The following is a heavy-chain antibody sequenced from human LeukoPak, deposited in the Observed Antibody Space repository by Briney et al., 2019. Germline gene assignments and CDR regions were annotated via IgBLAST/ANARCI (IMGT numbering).Heavy chain of an antibody. J-gene: IGHJ3*02. D-gene: IGHD4-17*01. Sequence: SETLSLTCTVSGYSISSGYYWGWIRQTPGKGLEWIGRIYHSGSTYYNPSLKSRVTISVDTSKNQFSLKLSSVTAADTAVYYCARVLTLDYGDPRHAFDIWGQGTMVTVSS. CDR3: ARVLTLDYGDPRHAFDI. CDR1: GYSISSGYY. CDR2: IYHSGST. V-gene: IGHV4-38-2*02.